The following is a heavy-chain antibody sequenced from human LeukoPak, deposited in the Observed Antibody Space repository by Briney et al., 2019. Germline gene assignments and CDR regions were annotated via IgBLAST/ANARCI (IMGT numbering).Heavy chain of an antibody. J-gene: IGHJ6*03. CDR2: IYSGGST. Sequence: GGSLRLSCATSGFTFSSYEMHWVRQAPGKGLEWVSVIYSGGSTYYADSVKGRFTISRDNSKNTLYLQMNSLRAEDTAVYYCARGGWFGELPLPYYYYYYMDVWGKGTTVTISS. V-gene: IGHV3-53*01. CDR3: ARGGWFGELPLPYYYYYYMDV. D-gene: IGHD3-10*01. CDR1: GFTFSSYE.